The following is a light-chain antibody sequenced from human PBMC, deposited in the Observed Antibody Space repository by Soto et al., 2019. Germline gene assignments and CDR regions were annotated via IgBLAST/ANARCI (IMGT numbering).Light chain of an antibody. CDR3: QQYNNWLIT. Sequence: IVMTQSPATLSVSPGERATLSCRASQSVSSNLAWYQQKPGQAPRLLIYGASTRATGIPARFSGSGSGTEFTLTISSLQSEDLAVYYCQQYNNWLITFGQGTRLEI. V-gene: IGKV3-15*01. CDR1: QSVSSN. CDR2: GAS. J-gene: IGKJ5*01.